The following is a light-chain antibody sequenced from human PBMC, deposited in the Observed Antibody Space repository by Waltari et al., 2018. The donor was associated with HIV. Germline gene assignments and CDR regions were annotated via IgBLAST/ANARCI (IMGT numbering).Light chain of an antibody. CDR3: AAWDDSLNGWV. CDR2: SND. J-gene: IGLJ3*02. V-gene: IGLV1-44*01. CDR1: SSNIRSNT. Sequence: QSVLTQPPSASGTPGPRVTISCSGSSSNIRSNTVSWYQQLPGTAPKLLSYSNDQRPSGVPDRFSGSKSGTSASLAISGLQSEDEADYYCAAWDDSLNGWVFGGGTKLTVL.